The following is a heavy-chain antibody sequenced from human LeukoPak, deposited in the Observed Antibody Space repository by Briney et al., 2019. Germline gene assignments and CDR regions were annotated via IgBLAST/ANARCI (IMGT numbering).Heavy chain of an antibody. CDR1: EFTFSSYW. D-gene: IGHD3-16*01. V-gene: IGHV3-7*03. CDR2: IKQDGSEK. CDR3: ARGRIGATSFDY. J-gene: IGHJ4*02. Sequence: GSLRLSCAASEFTFSSYWMSWVRQAPGKGLEWVANIKQDGSEKYFVDSVKGRFTISRDNAKNSLYLQMNSLRAEDTAVYYCARGRIGATSFDYWGQGTLVTVSS.